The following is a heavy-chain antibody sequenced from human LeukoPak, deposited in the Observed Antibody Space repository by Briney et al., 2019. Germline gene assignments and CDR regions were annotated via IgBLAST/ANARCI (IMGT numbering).Heavy chain of an antibody. CDR3: AKDYGRITMVRGVIPYFDY. V-gene: IGHV3-33*06. CDR1: GFTFSSYG. CDR2: IWYDGSNK. J-gene: IGHJ4*02. D-gene: IGHD3-10*01. Sequence: PGRSLRLSCAASGFTFSSYGMHWVRQAPGKGLEWVAVIWYDGSNKYYADSVKGRFTISRDNSKNTLYLQMNSLRAEDTAVYYCAKDYGRITMVRGVIPYFDYWGQGTLVTVSS.